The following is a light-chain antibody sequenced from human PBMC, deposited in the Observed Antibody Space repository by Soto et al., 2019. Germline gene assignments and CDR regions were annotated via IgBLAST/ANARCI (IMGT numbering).Light chain of an antibody. Sequence: QSVLTQPPSLSGAPGQRVTISCTGSSSNIGAGYNVHWYQHLPGTAPKLLIYGNSNRPSGVPDRFSGSKSGTSASLAITGLQADDEADYYCQSYDSSLSGHVVFGGGTKLTVL. CDR2: GNS. J-gene: IGLJ2*01. CDR3: QSYDSSLSGHVV. V-gene: IGLV1-40*01. CDR1: SSNIGAGYN.